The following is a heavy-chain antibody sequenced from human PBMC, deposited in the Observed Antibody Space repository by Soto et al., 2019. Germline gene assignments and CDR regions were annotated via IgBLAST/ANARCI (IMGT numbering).Heavy chain of an antibody. Sequence: ETLSLTCTVSGGSISSGDYYWGWIRQPPGRGPEWIGSMYYSGSTYYNPSLESRVTISVDTSKNQFSLKLSSVTAADTAVYYCARHNYGMDVWGQGTTVTVSS. V-gene: IGHV4-39*01. CDR1: GGSISSGDYY. CDR3: ARHNYGMDV. CDR2: MYYSGST. J-gene: IGHJ6*02.